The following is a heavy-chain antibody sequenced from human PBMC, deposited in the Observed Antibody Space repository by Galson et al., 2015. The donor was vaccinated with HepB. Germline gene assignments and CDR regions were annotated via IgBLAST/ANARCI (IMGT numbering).Heavy chain of an antibody. CDR1: GYTFTNYY. J-gene: IGHJ4*02. D-gene: IGHD3-3*01. CDR3: AREAGTYYDFWSGYLGFDY. Sequence: SVKVSCKASGYTFTNYYMHWVRQAPGQGLEWMGIINPSGGSTSYAQKFQGRVTMTRDTSTSTVYMELSSLRSEDTAVYYCAREAGTYYDFWSGYLGFDYWGQGTLVTVSS. V-gene: IGHV1-46*01. CDR2: INPSGGST.